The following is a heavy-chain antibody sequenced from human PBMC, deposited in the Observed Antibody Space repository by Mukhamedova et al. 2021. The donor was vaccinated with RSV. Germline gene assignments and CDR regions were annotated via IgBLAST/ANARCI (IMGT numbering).Heavy chain of an antibody. D-gene: IGHD2-21*01. V-gene: IGHV3-11*06. CDR3: ARDGGGDY. Sequence: AEYMGGRFTISRDNAKNSLYLQMNSLRAEDTAVYYCARDGGGDYCGQGTLVTVSS. J-gene: IGHJ4*02.